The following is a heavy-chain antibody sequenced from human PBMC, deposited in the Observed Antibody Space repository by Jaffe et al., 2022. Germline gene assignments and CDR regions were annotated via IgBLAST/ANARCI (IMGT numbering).Heavy chain of an antibody. CDR1: GYSISSGYY. CDR3: ARLQEVTPYLNWFDP. CDR2: IYHSGST. V-gene: IGHV4-38-2*01. D-gene: IGHD2-15*01. Sequence: QVQLQESGPGLVKPSETLSLTCAVSGYSISSGYYWGWIRQPPGKGLEWIGSIYHSGSTYYNPSLKSRVTISVDTSKNQFSLKLSSVTAADTAVYYCARLQEVTPYLNWFDPWGQGTLVTVSS. J-gene: IGHJ5*02.